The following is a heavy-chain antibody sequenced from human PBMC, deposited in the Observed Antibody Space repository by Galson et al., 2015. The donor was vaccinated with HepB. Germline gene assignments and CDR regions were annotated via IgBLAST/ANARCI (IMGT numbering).Heavy chain of an antibody. J-gene: IGHJ5*02. D-gene: IGHD3-16*01. CDR3: ARDEGGRKYDWFDP. CDR2: ISAYNGHS. V-gene: IGHV1-18*01. Sequence: SVKVSCKASGFIFNNYGFTWVRQVPGQGLEWMGWISAYNGHSSYAPNFQGRVTLTTDTPTSTAYMELRGLRSDDTALYYCARDEGGRKYDWFDPWGQGTLVTVSS. CDR1: GFIFNNYG.